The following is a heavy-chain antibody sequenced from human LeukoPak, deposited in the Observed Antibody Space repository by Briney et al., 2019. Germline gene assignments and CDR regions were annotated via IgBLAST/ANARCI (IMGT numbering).Heavy chain of an antibody. D-gene: IGHD6-6*01. CDR2: ITADGSSI. CDR3: ARTLHPPLYSSSQYYYGMDV. V-gene: IGHV3-74*01. J-gene: IGHJ6*02. CDR1: GFTFSSYA. Sequence: GGSLRLSCVVSGFTFSSYAMSWVRQAPGKGLEWVSGITADGSSITYADSVKGRFAISRDSAKTTLYLQMNSLRAEDTAVYYCARTLHPPLYSSSQYYYGMDVWGQGTTVTVSS.